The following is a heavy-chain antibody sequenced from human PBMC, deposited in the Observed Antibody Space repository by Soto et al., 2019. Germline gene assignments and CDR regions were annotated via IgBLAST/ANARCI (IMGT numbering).Heavy chain of an antibody. V-gene: IGHV4-59*08. CDR2: IYYSGST. D-gene: IGHD6-13*01. CDR3: ARGVAPYSSSWAANYYYYYTDV. CDR1: GGSISSYY. J-gene: IGHJ6*03. Sequence: SETLSLTCTVSGGSISSYYWSWIRQPPGKGLEWIGYIYYSGSTNYNPSLKSRVTISVDTSKNQFSLKLSSVTAADTAVYYCARGVAPYSSSWAANYYYYYTDVWGKGTTVTVSS.